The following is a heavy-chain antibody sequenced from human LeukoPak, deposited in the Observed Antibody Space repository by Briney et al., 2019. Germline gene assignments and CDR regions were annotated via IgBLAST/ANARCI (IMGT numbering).Heavy chain of an antibody. J-gene: IGHJ4*02. Sequence: SETLSLTCAVHGGSFSGYYWSWIRQPPGKGLEWIGEINHSGSTNYNPSLKSRVTISVDTSKNQFSLKLSSVTAADTAVYYCARGGIAARPPDYWGQGTLVTVSS. CDR1: GGSFSGYY. CDR2: INHSGST. V-gene: IGHV4-34*01. D-gene: IGHD6-6*01. CDR3: ARGGIAARPPDY.